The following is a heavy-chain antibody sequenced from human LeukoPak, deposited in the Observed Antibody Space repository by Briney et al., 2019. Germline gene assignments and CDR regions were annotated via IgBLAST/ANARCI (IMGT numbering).Heavy chain of an antibody. CDR1: GGSISSGGYS. CDR3: ARGGRDGYNSDAFDI. V-gene: IGHV4-30-2*01. CDR2: IYHSGST. Sequence: PSETLSLTCAVSGGSISSGGYSWSWIRQPPGKGLEWIGYIYHSGSTYYNPSLKSRVTISVDRSKNQFSLKLSSVTAADTAVYYCARGGRDGYNSDAFDIWGQGTMVTVFS. D-gene: IGHD5-24*01. J-gene: IGHJ3*02.